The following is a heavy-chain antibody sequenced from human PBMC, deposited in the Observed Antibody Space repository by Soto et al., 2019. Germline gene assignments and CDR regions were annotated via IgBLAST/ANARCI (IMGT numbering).Heavy chain of an antibody. J-gene: IGHJ6*02. D-gene: IGHD2-2*01. CDR1: GYTLAELS. CDR2: FDPEDGET. CDR3: ATDKNCSSTSCHYGMDV. Sequence: ASVKVSCKVSGYTLAELSRHWVRQAPGKGLEWMGGFDPEDGETIYAQKFQGRVTMTEDTSADTAYMELSSLRSEDTAVYYCATDKNCSSTSCHYGMDVWGQGTTVTVSS. V-gene: IGHV1-24*01.